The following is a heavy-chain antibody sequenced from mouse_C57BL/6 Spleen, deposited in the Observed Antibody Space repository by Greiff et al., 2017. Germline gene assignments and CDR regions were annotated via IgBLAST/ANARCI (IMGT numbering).Heavy chain of an antibody. CDR3: ARHSYYFYYFDD. V-gene: IGHV1-82*01. Sequence: VQLQQSGPELVKPGASVKFSCKASGYAFSGSWMHWVKQRPGQGLEWIGRIYPGDGDTNYNGKFKGKATMTADTSSSTAYMQLSSLTSEESAVYFCARHSYYFYYFDDWGKGTTLTVAS. CDR1: GYAFSGSW. CDR2: IYPGDGDT. D-gene: IGHD1-1*01. J-gene: IGHJ2*01.